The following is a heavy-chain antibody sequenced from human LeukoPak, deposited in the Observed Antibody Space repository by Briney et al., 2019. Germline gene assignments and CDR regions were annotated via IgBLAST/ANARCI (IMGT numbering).Heavy chain of an antibody. CDR3: ARDLQLWAGDAFDI. D-gene: IGHD5-18*01. V-gene: IGHV3-30-3*01. CDR2: ISYDGSNK. J-gene: IGHJ3*02. CDR1: GFTFSSYA. Sequence: GGSLRLSCAASGFTFSSYAMHWVRQAPGKGLEWVAVISYDGSNKYYADSVKGRFTIPRDNSKNTLYLQMNSLRAEDTAVYYCARDLQLWAGDAFDIWGQGTMVTVSS.